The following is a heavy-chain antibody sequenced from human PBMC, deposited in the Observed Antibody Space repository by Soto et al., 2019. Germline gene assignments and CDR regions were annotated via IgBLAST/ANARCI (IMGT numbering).Heavy chain of an antibody. Sequence: GGSLRLSCAASGFTFSSYGMHWVRQAPGKGLEWVAVIWYDGSNKYYADSVKGRFTISRDNSKNTLYLQMNSLRAEDTAVYYCARDPEGLALRDAFDIWGQGTMVTVS. V-gene: IGHV3-33*01. CDR2: IWYDGSNK. CDR1: GFTFSSYG. J-gene: IGHJ3*02. D-gene: IGHD1-7*01. CDR3: ARDPEGLALRDAFDI.